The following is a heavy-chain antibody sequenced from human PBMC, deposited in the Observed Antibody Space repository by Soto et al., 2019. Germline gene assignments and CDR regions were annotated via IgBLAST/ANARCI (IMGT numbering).Heavy chain of an antibody. J-gene: IGHJ3*02. Sequence: QVHLEQSGAEVKKPGSSVKVSCKASGGTLSDHRVAWLRQAPGQGLEWMGGTIPVFNTAKYAQKFQGRVTVTADKLANIAYMALSRLRSEDTAFSVGARGVYGLGNYYTGPSAFDIGGQGTVVIVSS. CDR3: ARGVYGLGNYYTGPSAFDI. V-gene: IGHV1-69*06. CDR1: GGTLSDHR. CDR2: TIPVFNTA. D-gene: IGHD3-10*01.